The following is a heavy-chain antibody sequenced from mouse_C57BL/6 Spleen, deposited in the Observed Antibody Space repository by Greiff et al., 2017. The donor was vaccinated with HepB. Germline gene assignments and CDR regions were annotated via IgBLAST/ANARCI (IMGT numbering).Heavy chain of an antibody. V-gene: IGHV1-15*01. CDR2: IDPETGGT. J-gene: IGHJ3*01. Sequence: QVQLQQSGAELVRPGASVTLSCKASGYTFTDYEMHWVKQTPVHGLEWIGAIDPETGGTAYNQKFKGKAILTADKSSSTAYMELRSLTSEDSAVYYCARDYYDYDVGFAYWGQGTLVTVSA. CDR3: ARDYYDYDVGFAY. D-gene: IGHD2-4*01. CDR1: GYTFTDYE.